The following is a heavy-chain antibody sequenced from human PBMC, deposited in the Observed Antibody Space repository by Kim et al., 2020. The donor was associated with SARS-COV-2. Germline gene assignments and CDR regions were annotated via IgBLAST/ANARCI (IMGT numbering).Heavy chain of an antibody. Sequence: ASVKVSCKASGYTFTSYGISWVRQAPGQGLEWMGWISAYNGNTNYAQKLQGRVTMTTDTSTSTAYMELRSLRSDDTAVYYCAREESVGTAMAEIDYWGQGTLVTVSS. CDR2: ISAYNGNT. CDR1: GYTFTSYG. V-gene: IGHV1-18*01. CDR3: AREESVGTAMAEIDY. J-gene: IGHJ4*02. D-gene: IGHD5-18*01.